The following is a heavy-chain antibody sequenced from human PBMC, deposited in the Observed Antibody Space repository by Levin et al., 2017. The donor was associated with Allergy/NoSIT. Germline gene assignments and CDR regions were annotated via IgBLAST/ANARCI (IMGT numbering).Heavy chain of an antibody. Sequence: LSLTCAASGFTFSSYAMSWVRQAPGKGLEWVSAISGSGGSTYYADSVKGRFTISRDNSKNTLYLQMNSLRAEDTAVYYCASRYSSGYKPYDYWGQGTLVTVSS. CDR2: ISGSGGST. CDR3: ASRYSSGYKPYDY. D-gene: IGHD6-19*01. J-gene: IGHJ4*02. V-gene: IGHV3-23*01. CDR1: GFTFSSYA.